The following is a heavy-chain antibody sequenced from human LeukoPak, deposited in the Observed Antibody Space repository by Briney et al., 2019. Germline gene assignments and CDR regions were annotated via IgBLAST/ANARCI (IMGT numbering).Heavy chain of an antibody. CDR3: ARYDSTDPYFDY. CDR2: IYYSGST. J-gene: IGHJ4*02. Sequence: PSETLSLTCTVSGGSISSGDYYWSWIRQPPGKGLEWVGYIYYSGSTYYNPSLKSRVTISVDTSKNQFSLKLSSVTAADTAVYYCARYDSTDPYFDYWGQGTLVTVSS. V-gene: IGHV4-30-4*01. CDR1: GGSISSGDYY. D-gene: IGHD3-22*01.